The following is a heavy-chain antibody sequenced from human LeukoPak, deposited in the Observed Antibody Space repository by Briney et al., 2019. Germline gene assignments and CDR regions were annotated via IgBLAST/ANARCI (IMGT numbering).Heavy chain of an antibody. Sequence: GGSLRLSCAASGFTFNNAWMSWVRQAPGKGLEWVSVINYSGVSTNYADSVKGRFIISRDNSKNTVYLQMNSLRVEDTAVYYCAKDQNWEGGYWGQGTLVTVSS. CDR3: AKDQNWEGGY. CDR1: GFTFNNAW. CDR2: INYSGVST. J-gene: IGHJ4*02. V-gene: IGHV3-23*01. D-gene: IGHD7-27*01.